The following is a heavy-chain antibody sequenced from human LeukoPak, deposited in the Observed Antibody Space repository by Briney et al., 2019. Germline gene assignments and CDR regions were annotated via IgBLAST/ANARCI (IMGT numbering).Heavy chain of an antibody. CDR1: GGSFSGYY. D-gene: IGHD3-22*01. Sequence: SETLSLTCAVYGGSFSGYYWSWIRQPPAKGLEWIGEINHGGSTNYNPSLKSRVTISVDTSKNQFSLKLSSVTAADTAVYYCARGSGYYLSYYYYYGMDVWGQGTTVTVSS. CDR3: ARGSGYYLSYYYYYGMDV. V-gene: IGHV4-34*01. J-gene: IGHJ6*02. CDR2: INHGGST.